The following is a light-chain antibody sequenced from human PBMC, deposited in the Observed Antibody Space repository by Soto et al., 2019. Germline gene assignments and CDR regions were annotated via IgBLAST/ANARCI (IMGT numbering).Light chain of an antibody. CDR2: DAS. CDR3: QQYNSYWGYT. V-gene: IGKV1-5*01. J-gene: IGKJ2*01. CDR1: QSIGRW. Sequence: DIQMTQSPSTLSASVGDRVTITCRASQSIGRWLAWYQQKPGKAPKFLIFDASSLQSGVPSRFSGSGSGTEFTLTISSLQPDDFATYYCQQYNSYWGYTFGQGTKLEIK.